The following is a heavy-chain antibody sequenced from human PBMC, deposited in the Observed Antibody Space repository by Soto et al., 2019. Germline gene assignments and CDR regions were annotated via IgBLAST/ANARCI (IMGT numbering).Heavy chain of an antibody. Sequence: EVQLLESGGGLVQPGGSLRLSCVVSGFTCSNFAMSWVRQAPGKWLEWVSTLTGSSGVTYYADSVKGRFAISRDNSRNTMSLQMNSLTAEDTAVYYCAKGGATYGLLTHDYWRQGTRVTVSS. CDR2: LTGSSGVT. V-gene: IGHV3-23*01. J-gene: IGHJ4*02. D-gene: IGHD3-9*01. CDR3: AKGGATYGLLTHDY. CDR1: GFTCSNFA.